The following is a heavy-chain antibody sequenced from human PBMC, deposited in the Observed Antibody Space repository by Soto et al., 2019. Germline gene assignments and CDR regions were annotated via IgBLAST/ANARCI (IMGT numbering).Heavy chain of an antibody. CDR2: SRNKANSYTT. CDR3: VRGYNSFDS. Sequence: EVQLVESGGGLVQPGGSLRLSCVVSGFTFSDHYMDWVRQSPGSGLEWLARSRNKANSYTTIYGASAEGRFTISRDVSKTSLYLQMDSLKTEDTAVYFCVRGYNSFDSWGQGTRVTVSS. CDR1: GFTFSDHY. J-gene: IGHJ5*01. V-gene: IGHV3-72*01.